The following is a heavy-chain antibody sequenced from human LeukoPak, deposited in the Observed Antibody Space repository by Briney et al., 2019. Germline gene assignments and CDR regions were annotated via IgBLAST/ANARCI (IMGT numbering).Heavy chain of an antibody. V-gene: IGHV4-39*07. Sequence: SETLSLTCTVSGGSISSSSYYWGWIRQPPGKGLEWIGSIYYSGSTYYNPSLKSRVTISVDTSKNQFSLKLSSVTAADTAVYYCARGKGRSMVRGSWYLALHFDYWGQGTLVTVSS. D-gene: IGHD3-10*01. CDR2: IYYSGST. CDR1: GGSISSSSYY. J-gene: IGHJ4*02. CDR3: ARGKGRSMVRGSWYLALHFDY.